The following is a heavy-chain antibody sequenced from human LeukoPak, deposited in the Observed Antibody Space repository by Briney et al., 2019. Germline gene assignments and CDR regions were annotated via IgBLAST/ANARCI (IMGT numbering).Heavy chain of an antibody. J-gene: IGHJ4*02. D-gene: IGHD6-19*01. CDR1: GGSVSTYY. CDR3: ARAGSGWSFGY. CDR2: VSHSGNT. Sequence: SETLSLTCTVSGGSVSTYYWSWIRQPPGKELEWIGYVSHSGNTNCSPSLRSRVTMSLDTSKNHFSLRLSSVNAADTAVYYCARAGSGWSFGYWGQGSLVTVSS. V-gene: IGHV4-59*02.